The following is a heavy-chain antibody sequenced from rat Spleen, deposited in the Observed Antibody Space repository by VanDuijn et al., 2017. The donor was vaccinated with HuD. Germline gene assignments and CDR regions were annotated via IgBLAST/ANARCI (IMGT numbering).Heavy chain of an antibody. CDR3: AGEVLTGRGYYFDY. Sequence: QVQLMESGPGLVQPSETLSLTCTVSGFSLTRYNVHWVRQPPGKGLEWMGVMWSGGNTDYHSALKSRLSISRDTSKNQVFLKMNSLQSEDTTTYYCAGEVLTGRGYYFDYWGQGVMVTVSS. V-gene: IGHV2-45*01. J-gene: IGHJ2*01. CDR2: MWSGGNT. CDR1: GFSLTRYN. D-gene: IGHD5-1*01.